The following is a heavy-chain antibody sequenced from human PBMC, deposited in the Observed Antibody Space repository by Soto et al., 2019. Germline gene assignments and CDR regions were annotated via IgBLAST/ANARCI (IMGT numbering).Heavy chain of an antibody. CDR1: GGTFSSYA. V-gene: IGHV1-69*13. CDR3: ARDRGPDSSGYYYGFDY. Sequence: GASVKVSCKASGGTFSSYAISWVRQAPGQGLEWMGGIIPIFGTANYAQKFQGRVTITADESTSTAYMELSSLRSEDTAVYYCARDRGPDSSGYYYGFDYWGQGTLVTVSS. CDR2: IIPIFGTA. J-gene: IGHJ4*02. D-gene: IGHD3-22*01.